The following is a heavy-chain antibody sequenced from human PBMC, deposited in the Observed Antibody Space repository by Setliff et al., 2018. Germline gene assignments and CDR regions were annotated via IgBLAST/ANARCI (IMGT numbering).Heavy chain of an antibody. CDR1: GGSFSGYY. D-gene: IGHD6-19*01. J-gene: IGHJ6*03. V-gene: IGHV4-4*09. CDR3: ARAISGWYSAYYYYMDV. CDR2: IYTSGST. Sequence: SETLSLTCAVYGGSFSGYYWTWIRQPAGKGLEYIGHIYTSGSTSYNPSLKSRVTISLDTSKNQFSLNLSSVTATDTAVYYCARAISGWYSAYYYYMDVWGKGTTVTVSS.